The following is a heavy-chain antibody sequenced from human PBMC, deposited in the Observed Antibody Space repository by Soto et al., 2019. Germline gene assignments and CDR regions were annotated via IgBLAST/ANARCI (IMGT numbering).Heavy chain of an antibody. CDR3: ARDLAKGGGSAGFDY. CDR1: GYTFTVYY. D-gene: IGHD1-26*01. V-gene: IGHV1-2*02. J-gene: IGHJ4*02. Sequence: SVKVSCKASGYTFTVYYMHWVRQAPGQGLEWMGWINPKSGGTMYPQKFQGRVTMTWDTSISTAYMALTRLRSDDTAVYYCARDLAKGGGSAGFDYWGQRTLVTVS. CDR2: INPKSGGT.